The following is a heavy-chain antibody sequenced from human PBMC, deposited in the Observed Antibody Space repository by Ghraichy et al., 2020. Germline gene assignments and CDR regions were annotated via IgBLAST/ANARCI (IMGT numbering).Heavy chain of an antibody. J-gene: IGHJ5*02. CDR3: ARVYDFWSGYYQTNGFDP. CDR2: IYYSGST. Sequence: SETLSLTCTVSGGSISSSSYYWGWIRQPPGKGLEWIGSIYYSGSTYYNPSLKSRVTISVDTSKNQFSLKLSSVTAADTAVYYCARVYDFWSGYYQTNGFDPGAQGTLVIVSS. CDR1: GGSISSSSYY. V-gene: IGHV4-39*01. D-gene: IGHD3-3*01.